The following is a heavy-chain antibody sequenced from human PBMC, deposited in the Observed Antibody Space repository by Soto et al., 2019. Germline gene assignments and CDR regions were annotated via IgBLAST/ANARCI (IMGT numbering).Heavy chain of an antibody. Sequence: LCGGSISDFYWSWIRQPPGKGLEWIGYIYYSGSTSYNPSFKSRVTISIDTSKNQFSLRLSSVTAADTAMYYCARTKRFPFFFDYWGQGTLVTVSS. V-gene: IGHV4-59*01. CDR2: IYYSGST. CDR3: ARTKRFPFFFDY. D-gene: IGHD2-21*01. J-gene: IGHJ4*02. CDR1: GGSISDFY.